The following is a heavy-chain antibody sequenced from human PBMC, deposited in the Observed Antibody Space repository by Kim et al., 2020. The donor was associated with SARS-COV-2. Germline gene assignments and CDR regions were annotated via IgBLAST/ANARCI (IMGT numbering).Heavy chain of an antibody. CDR3: ARGRPITSPPDDAFDI. Sequence: SETLSLTCTVSGGSISSGGYYWSWIRQHPGKGLEWIGYIYYSGSTYYNPSLKSRVTISVDTSKNQFSLKLSSVTAADTAVYYCARGRPITSPPDDAFDIWGQGTMVTVSS. CDR1: GGSISSGGYY. V-gene: IGHV4-31*03. D-gene: IGHD3-3*01. J-gene: IGHJ3*02. CDR2: IYYSGST.